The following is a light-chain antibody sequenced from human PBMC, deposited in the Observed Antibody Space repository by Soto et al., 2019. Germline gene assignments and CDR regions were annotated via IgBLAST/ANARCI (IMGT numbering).Light chain of an antibody. Sequence: QSALTQPPPASGSPGQSVAISCTGTSSDVGGYNYVSWYQQHPGKAPKLMIYEVNKRPSGVPDRFSGSKSGNTASLTVSGLQAEDEADYYCSSYAGSSNVFGTGTKGTV. CDR2: EVN. V-gene: IGLV2-8*01. J-gene: IGLJ1*01. CDR1: SSDVGGYNY. CDR3: SSYAGSSNV.